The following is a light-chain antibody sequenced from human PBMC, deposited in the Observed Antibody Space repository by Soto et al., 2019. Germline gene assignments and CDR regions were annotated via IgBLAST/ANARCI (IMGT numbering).Light chain of an antibody. J-gene: IGKJ1*01. CDR2: GAS. V-gene: IGKV3-15*01. CDR3: QQYNNWPPWT. Sequence: EIVMTQSPATLSVSPGERATLSCRASQRVSSNLAWYQQKPGQAPRLLIYGASTRATGIPARFSGSGSGTEFTLTISSRQSEDFAVYYCQQYNNWPPWTFGQGTKVEIK. CDR1: QRVSSN.